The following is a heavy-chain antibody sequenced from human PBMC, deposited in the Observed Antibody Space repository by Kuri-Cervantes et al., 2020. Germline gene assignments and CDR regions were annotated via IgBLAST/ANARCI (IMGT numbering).Heavy chain of an antibody. D-gene: IGHD6-6*01. CDR2: IYSGGST. Sequence: GESLKISCAASGFTVSSNYMSWVRQAPGKGLEWVSVIYSGGSTYYADSVRGRFTISRDNAKNSLYLQMNSLRAEDTAVYYCAKVGRSTRPGYWGQGTLVTVSS. V-gene: IGHV3-53*01. J-gene: IGHJ4*02. CDR3: AKVGRSTRPGY. CDR1: GFTVSSNY.